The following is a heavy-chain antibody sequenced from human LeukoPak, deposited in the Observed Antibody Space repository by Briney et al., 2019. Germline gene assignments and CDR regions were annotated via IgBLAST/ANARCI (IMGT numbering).Heavy chain of an antibody. J-gene: IGHJ5*02. V-gene: IGHV4-38-2*02. CDR3: ARGGASASGSWFGP. Sequence: SSETLSLICTVSADSISSGYYWGWIRQSPGKGLEWIGSIYHSGSTYYNPSLRSRVTISVDMSKNQFSLRLNSVTAADTAVYYCARGGASASGSWFGPWGQGTLVIVSS. D-gene: IGHD1-26*01. CDR2: IYHSGST. CDR1: ADSISSGYY.